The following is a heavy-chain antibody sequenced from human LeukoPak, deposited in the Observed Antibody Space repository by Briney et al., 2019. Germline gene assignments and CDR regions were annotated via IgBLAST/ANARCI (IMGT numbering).Heavy chain of an antibody. CDR1: GFNFSRNW. J-gene: IGHJ4*02. Sequence: GGSLRLSCAASGFNFSRNWMTWVRQAPGKGLEWVANIKQDGSEEYYVDSVKGRFTISRDNAKKSTYLQMNRVRAEDTAVYYCAKDIFTGIAAAGAIDYWGQGTLVTVSS. CDR3: AKDIFTGIAAAGAIDY. V-gene: IGHV3-7*01. CDR2: IKQDGSEE. D-gene: IGHD6-13*01.